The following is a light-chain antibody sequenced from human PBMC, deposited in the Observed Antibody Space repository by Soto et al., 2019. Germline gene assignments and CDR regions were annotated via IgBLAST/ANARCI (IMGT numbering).Light chain of an antibody. V-gene: IGKV2-28*01. Sequence: DIVMTQSPLSLPVTPGEPASISCRSSQSLLHSNGYNYLDWYLQKPGQSPQLLICLGSYRASGVPDRFSGSGSGTDFTLKISRVEAEDVGVYYCMQPLQSWTFGQGTKVDIK. CDR3: MQPLQSWT. CDR2: LGS. CDR1: QSLLHSNGYNY. J-gene: IGKJ1*01.